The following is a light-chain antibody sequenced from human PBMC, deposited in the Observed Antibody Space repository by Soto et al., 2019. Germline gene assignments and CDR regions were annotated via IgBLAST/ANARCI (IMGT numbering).Light chain of an antibody. CDR3: MQALQTPIT. CDR2: LGS. J-gene: IGKJ5*01. V-gene: IGKV2-28*01. Sequence: IVMTQTPDSLAVSLGYSATINCNSSQIFLWSSNNKNFLSWYLQKPGQSPQLLIYLGSNRASGVPDRFSGSGSGTDFTLKISRVEAEDVGVYYCMQALQTPITFGQGTRLGL. CDR1: QIFLWSSNNKNF.